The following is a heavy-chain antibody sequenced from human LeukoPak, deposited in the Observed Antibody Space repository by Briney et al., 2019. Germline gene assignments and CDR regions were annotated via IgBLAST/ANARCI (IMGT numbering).Heavy chain of an antibody. CDR2: ISYSGST. V-gene: IGHV4-61*08. J-gene: IGHJ5*02. CDR3: ARSEAPMVRGVIMVNWVDP. Sequence: SETLSLTCTVSSASIASGGSYWSWIRQPPGKGLEWLGYISYSGSTDYNPSLKSRVTISIDTSKNQFSLKLSSVTAADTAVYYCARSEAPMVRGVIMVNWVDPWGQGTLVTVSS. D-gene: IGHD3-10*01. CDR1: SASIASGGSY.